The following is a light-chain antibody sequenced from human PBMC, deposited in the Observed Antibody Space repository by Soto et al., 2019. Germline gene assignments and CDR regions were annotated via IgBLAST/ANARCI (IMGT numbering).Light chain of an antibody. CDR3: QQYNNWPQT. CDR1: QSVCSN. Sequence: EIVMTQSPAPLSVSPGEKATLSCRASQSVCSNLAWYPQKPGQAPRLLIYGASTRATGIPARFSGSGSGTEFTLTISSLQSEDFAVYYCQQYNNWPQTFDQGTKVEIK. CDR2: GAS. V-gene: IGKV3-15*01. J-gene: IGKJ1*01.